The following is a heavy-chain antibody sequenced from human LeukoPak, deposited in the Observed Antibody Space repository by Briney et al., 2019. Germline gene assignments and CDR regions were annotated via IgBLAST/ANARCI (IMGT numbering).Heavy chain of an antibody. V-gene: IGHV3-48*03. CDR2: ISSSGSTI. CDR3: AKDQIYGDLQHDY. J-gene: IGHJ4*02. Sequence: GGSLRLSCAASGFTFSSYEMNWVRQAPGKGLEWVSYISSSGSTIYYADSVKGRFTISRDNSKNMLYLQMNSLRAEDTAVYYCAKDQIYGDLQHDYWGQGTLVTVSS. D-gene: IGHD4-17*01. CDR1: GFTFSSYE.